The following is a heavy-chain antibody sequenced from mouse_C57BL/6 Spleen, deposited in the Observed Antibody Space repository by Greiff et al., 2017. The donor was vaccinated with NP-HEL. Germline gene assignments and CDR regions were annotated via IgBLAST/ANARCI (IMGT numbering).Heavy chain of an antibody. CDR2: INPSNGGT. CDR1: GYTFTSYW. J-gene: IGHJ1*03. V-gene: IGHV1-53*01. Sequence: VQLQQPGTELVKPGASVKLSCKASGYTFTSYWMHWVKPRPGQGLEWIGNINPSNGGTNYNEKFKSKATLPVDKSSSTAYMQLSSLTSEDSSVYYCARWLPRPYWYFDVWGTGTTVTVSS. D-gene: IGHD2-2*01. CDR3: ARWLPRPYWYFDV.